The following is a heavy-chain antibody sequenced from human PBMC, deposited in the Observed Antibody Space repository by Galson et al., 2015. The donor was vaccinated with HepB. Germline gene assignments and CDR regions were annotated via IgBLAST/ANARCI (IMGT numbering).Heavy chain of an antibody. Sequence: QSGAEVKKPGESLKISCKGSGYSFTSYWIGWVRQMPRKGLEWMGIIYPGDSDTRYSPSFQGQVTISADKSISTAYLQWSSLKASDTAMYYCARHSPGIAVAGTRPGDYWGQGTLVTVSS. CDR3: ARHSPGIAVAGTRPGDY. CDR2: IYPGDSDT. V-gene: IGHV5-51*01. J-gene: IGHJ4*02. CDR1: GYSFTSYW. D-gene: IGHD6-19*01.